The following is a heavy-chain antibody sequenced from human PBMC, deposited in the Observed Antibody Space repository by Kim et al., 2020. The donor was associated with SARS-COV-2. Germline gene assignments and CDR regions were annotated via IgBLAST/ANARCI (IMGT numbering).Heavy chain of an antibody. CDR3: ARGGLHYDSSGDYYYYSVMDV. J-gene: IGHJ6*02. D-gene: IGHD3-22*01. V-gene: IGHV3-30*03. CDR1: GFTFSSYG. Sequence: GGSLRLSCAASGFTFSSYGMHWVRQAPGKGLEWVAVISYDGSNKYYADSVKGRFTISRDNSKNKNTLYLQMNSLRAEDTAVFHCARGGLHYDSSGDYYYYSVMDVWGRGTTVTVSS. CDR2: ISYDGSNK.